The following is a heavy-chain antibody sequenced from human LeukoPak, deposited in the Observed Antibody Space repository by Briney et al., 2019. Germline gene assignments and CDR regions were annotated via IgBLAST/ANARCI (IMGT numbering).Heavy chain of an antibody. CDR3: ASGYYYDSSGYSYFQH. CDR1: GGSFSGYY. J-gene: IGHJ1*01. Sequence: SETLSLTCAVYGGSFSGYYWSWIRQPPGKGLEWIGEINHSGSTNYNLSLKSRVTISVDTSKNQFSLKLSSVTAADTAVYYCASGYYYDSSGYSYFQHWGQGTLVTVSS. D-gene: IGHD3-22*01. V-gene: IGHV4-34*01. CDR2: INHSGST.